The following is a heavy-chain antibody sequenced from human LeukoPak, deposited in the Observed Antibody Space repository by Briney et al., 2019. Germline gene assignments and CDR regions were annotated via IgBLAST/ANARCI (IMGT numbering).Heavy chain of an antibody. J-gene: IGHJ4*02. CDR2: IICSYGTT. D-gene: IGHD2-2*01. CDR3: AKGNIAELPAAPYY. Sequence: GGALRLSCAASGFTFSSYAMSWLRQAPGKGLEWVSSIICSYGTTYFADSVKGRFTISRDNSKNTLYLQMNSLRAEDTALYYCAKGNIAELPAAPYYWGQGTLVTVPS. V-gene: IGHV3-23*01. CDR1: GFTFSSYA.